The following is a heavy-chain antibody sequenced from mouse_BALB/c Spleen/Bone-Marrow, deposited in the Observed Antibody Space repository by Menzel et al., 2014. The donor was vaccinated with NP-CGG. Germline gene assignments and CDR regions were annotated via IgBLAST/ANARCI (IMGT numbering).Heavy chain of an antibody. Sequence: VQLQQSGPGLVAPSQRLSITCTVSGFSLTDYGVHWVRQPPGKGLEWLGIIGIGGSTNYNSALMSRLSIDKDNSKSQVFLRMNSLQTDDTAMYYCARASYYYGSGYDYWGQGTTLTVSS. J-gene: IGHJ2*01. CDR3: ARASYYYGSGYDY. CDR1: GFSLTDYG. V-gene: IGHV2-9*02. D-gene: IGHD1-1*01. CDR2: IGIGGST.